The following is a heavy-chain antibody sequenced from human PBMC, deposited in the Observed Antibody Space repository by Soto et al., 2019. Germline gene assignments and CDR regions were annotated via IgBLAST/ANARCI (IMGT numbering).Heavy chain of an antibody. J-gene: IGHJ4*02. V-gene: IGHV3-23*01. Sequence: PGGSLRLSCAASGFTFSTYTMNWVRQAPGKGLEWVSGIGCCSGSGTYYADFVKGRFTISRDNSKNMVFLQMNGLRAEDTAVYYCAKPWWFGELLSIDYWGQGTLVTVSS. CDR1: GFTFSTYT. D-gene: IGHD3-10*01. CDR3: AKPWWFGELLSIDY. CDR2: IGCCSGSGT.